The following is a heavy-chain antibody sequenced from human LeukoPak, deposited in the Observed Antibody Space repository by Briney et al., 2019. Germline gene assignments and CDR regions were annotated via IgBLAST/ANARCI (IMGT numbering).Heavy chain of an antibody. Sequence: GGSLRLSCAASGFTFSDHYLDWVRQAPGKGLEWVANIKQDGSEKYYVDSVKGRFTISRDNAKNSLYLQMNSLRAEDTAVYYCAVGGGWYMSVTYFDYWGQGTLVTVSS. V-gene: IGHV3-7*01. J-gene: IGHJ4*02. CDR1: GFTFSDHY. D-gene: IGHD6-19*01. CDR2: IKQDGSEK. CDR3: AVGGGWYMSVTYFDY.